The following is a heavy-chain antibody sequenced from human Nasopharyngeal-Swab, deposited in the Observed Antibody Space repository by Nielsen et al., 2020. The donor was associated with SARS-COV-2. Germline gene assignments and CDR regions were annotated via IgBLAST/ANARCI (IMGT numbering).Heavy chain of an antibody. CDR1: GFTFSSYS. V-gene: IGHV3-48*01. CDR2: ISSSSSTI. J-gene: IGHJ3*02. D-gene: IGHD2-15*01. Sequence: GGSLRLSCAASGFTFSSYSMNWVRQAPGKGLEWVSYISSSSSTIYYADSVKGRFTISRDNAKNSLYLQMNSLRAEDTAVYYCARDVGHIVVVVATDLGAFDIWCQGTTVTVSS. CDR3: ARDVGHIVVVVATDLGAFDI.